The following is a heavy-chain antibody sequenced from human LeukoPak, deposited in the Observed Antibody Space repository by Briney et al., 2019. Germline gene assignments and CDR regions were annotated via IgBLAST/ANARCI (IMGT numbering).Heavy chain of an antibody. J-gene: IGHJ3*01. D-gene: IGHD3-16*02. CDR1: GYTFTSYG. CDR3: AREGVYSPDPSSYHRHAFDV. V-gene: IGHV1-18*01. CDR2: ISAYNGNT. Sequence: ASVRVSCKASGYTFTSYGISWVRQAPGQGLEWMGWISAYNGNTNYAQKLQGRVTMTTDTSTNTAHLELSSLRSEDTAVYYCAREGVYSPDPSSYHRHAFDVWGKGTVVIVSS.